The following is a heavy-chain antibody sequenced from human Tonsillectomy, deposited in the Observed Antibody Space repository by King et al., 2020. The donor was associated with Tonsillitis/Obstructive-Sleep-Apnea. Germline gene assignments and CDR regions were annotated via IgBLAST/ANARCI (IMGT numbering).Heavy chain of an antibody. CDR2: INSDGSST. J-gene: IGHJ3*02. CDR1: GFTFSNYW. CDR3: ARGAGDIVVVEGVPRGASDI. Sequence: VQLVESGGGLGQPGGSLRLSCAASGFTFSNYWMHWVRQAPGKGLVWVSRINSDGSSTSYADSVKGRFTISRDNAKKTLYLQMNSLRAEDTAVYYCARGAGDIVVVEGVPRGASDIWGQGTMVAVSS. D-gene: IGHD2-15*01. V-gene: IGHV3-74*01.